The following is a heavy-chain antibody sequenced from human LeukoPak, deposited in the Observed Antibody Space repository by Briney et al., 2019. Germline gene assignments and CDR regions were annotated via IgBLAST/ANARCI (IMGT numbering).Heavy chain of an antibody. D-gene: IGHD6-13*01. J-gene: IGHJ4*02. CDR2: IYYSGST. CDR3: ASIAAAGLDY. V-gene: IGHV4-39*01. Sequence: SETLSLTCTVSGGSISSSSYYWGWIRQPPGKGLEWIGSIYYSGSTYYNPSLKSRVTISVDTSKNQSSLKLSSVTAADTAVYYCASIAAAGLDYWGQGTLVTVSS. CDR1: GGSISSSSYY.